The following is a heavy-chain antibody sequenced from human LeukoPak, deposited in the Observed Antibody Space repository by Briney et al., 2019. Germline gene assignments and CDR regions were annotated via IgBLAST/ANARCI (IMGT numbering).Heavy chain of an antibody. CDR2: IYYSGST. J-gene: IGHJ4*02. D-gene: IGHD6-13*01. V-gene: IGHV4-59*01. CDR3: ARVIGQYSSSWYGPLDY. CDR1: GGSISSYY. Sequence: SETLSLTCTVSGGSISSYYWSWIRQPPGKGLEWIGYIYYSGSTNYNPSLKSRVTISVDTSKNQFSLKLSSVTAADTAVYYCARVIGQYSSSWYGPLDYWGQGTLVTVSS.